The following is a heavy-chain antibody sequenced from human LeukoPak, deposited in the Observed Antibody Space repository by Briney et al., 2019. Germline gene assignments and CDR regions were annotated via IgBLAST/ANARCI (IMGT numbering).Heavy chain of an antibody. CDR1: GFIVNNKY. J-gene: IGHJ6*04. V-gene: IGHV3-53*01. CDR2: IYNDGRT. CDR3: AELGITMIGGV. Sequence: QPGGSLRLSCAASGFIVNNKYMTWVRQVPGKGLEWVSLIYNDGRTYYADSVKGRCTISRDNSKNTLYLQMNSLRAEDTAVYYCAELGITMIGGVWGKGTTVTISS. D-gene: IGHD3-10*02.